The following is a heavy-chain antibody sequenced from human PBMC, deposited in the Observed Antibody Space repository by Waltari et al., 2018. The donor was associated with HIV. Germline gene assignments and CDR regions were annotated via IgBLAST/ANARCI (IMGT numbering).Heavy chain of an antibody. D-gene: IGHD3-16*01. CDR2: IYYSGST. CDR1: GGSISSYY. CDR3: ARDQGGIRTDWFDP. V-gene: IGHV4-59*01. J-gene: IGHJ5*02. Sequence: QVQLQESGPGLVKPSETLSLTCTVSGGSISSYYWSWIRQPPGKGLEWIGYIYYSGSTNYNPSLKSRVTISVDTSKNQFSLKLSSVTAADTAVYYCARDQGGIRTDWFDPWGQGTLVTVSS.